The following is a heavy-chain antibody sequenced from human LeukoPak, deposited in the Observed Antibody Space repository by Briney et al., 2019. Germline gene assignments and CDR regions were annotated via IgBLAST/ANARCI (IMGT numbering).Heavy chain of an antibody. D-gene: IGHD3-22*01. CDR1: GLPFSHYD. CDR3: ATDSSGFSY. CDR2: ISSGGYTI. Sequence: PGGSLRLSCAVSGLPFSHYDMNWVRPAPGEGLEWVFSISSGGYTIKYHDSVRGRFIISRDNANNSLYLQMNSLRGDDTASYYCATDSSGFSYWGQGILVAVSS. J-gene: IGHJ4*02. V-gene: IGHV3-48*03.